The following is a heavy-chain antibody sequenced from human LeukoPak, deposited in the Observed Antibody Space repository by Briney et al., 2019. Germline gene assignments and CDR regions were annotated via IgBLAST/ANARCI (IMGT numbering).Heavy chain of an antibody. CDR1: GGSFSIYY. D-gene: IGHD3-10*01. V-gene: IGHV4-59*01. J-gene: IGHJ4*02. CDR3: VRDRELNY. Sequence: PSETLSLTCTVSGGSFSIYYWSWVRQPPGKGLEWIGYIYNSGSTYYNPSLKSRVTISVDTSRNQFSLRLTSVTAADAAVYYCVRDRELNYWGQGTLVTASS. CDR2: IYNSGST.